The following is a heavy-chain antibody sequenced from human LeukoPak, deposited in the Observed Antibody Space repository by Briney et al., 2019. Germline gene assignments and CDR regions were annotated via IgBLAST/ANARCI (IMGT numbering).Heavy chain of an antibody. V-gene: IGHV4-59*01. CDR3: ARATRGYSSSWYSGYYMDV. CDR1: GGSISSYY. CDR2: IYYSGST. J-gene: IGHJ6*03. Sequence: SETLSLTCTVSGGSISSYYWSWIWQPPGKGLEWIGYIYYSGSTNYNPSLKSRVTISVDTSKNQFSLKLSSVTAADTAVYYCARATRGYSSSWYSGYYMDVWGKGTTVTISS. D-gene: IGHD6-13*01.